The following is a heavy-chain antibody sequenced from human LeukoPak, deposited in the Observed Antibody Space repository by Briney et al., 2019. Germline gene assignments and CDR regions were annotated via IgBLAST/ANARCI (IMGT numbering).Heavy chain of an antibody. CDR1: GGSLSSSNW. D-gene: IGHD3-10*01. CDR2: IYHSGST. J-gene: IGHJ4*02. CDR3: ARVCMVRGVFDY. V-gene: IGHV4-4*02. Sequence: PSETLSLTCAVSGGSLSSSNWWSWVRPPPGKGLEWIGEIYHSGSTNYNPSLKSRVTISVDKSKNQFSLKLSSVTAADTAVYYCARVCMVRGVFDYWGQGTLVTVSS.